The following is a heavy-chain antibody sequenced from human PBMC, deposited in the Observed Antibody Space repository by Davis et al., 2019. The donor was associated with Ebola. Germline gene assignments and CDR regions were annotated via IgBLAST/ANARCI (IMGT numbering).Heavy chain of an antibody. V-gene: IGHV3-74*01. Sequence: GESLKISCAASGFSFSSYWMHWVRQAPGKGLVWVSRINSDGSSTSAADSVKGRFTSSRGNAKNTLYVEMNNLTVEDTAVYYCARGNYYSMDVWGQGTTVTVSS. J-gene: IGHJ6*02. CDR3: ARGNYYSMDV. CDR1: GFSFSSYW. CDR2: INSDGSST. D-gene: IGHD2/OR15-2a*01.